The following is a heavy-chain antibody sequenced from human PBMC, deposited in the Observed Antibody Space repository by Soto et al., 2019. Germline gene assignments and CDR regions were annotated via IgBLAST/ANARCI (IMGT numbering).Heavy chain of an antibody. D-gene: IGHD1-1*01. CDR2: ICYSWRT. Sequence: SETLSITCTVSSGSISSSSYHWGWIRQPPGKGLEWIGYICYSWRTYYKPSLKNRHHLSVDTSKNQFSLNLNSVTAADTAVYYCARLDMEGTHGFDPWGQGTLVTVS. J-gene: IGHJ5*02. CDR3: ARLDMEGTHGFDP. V-gene: IGHV4-39*01. CDR1: SGSISSSSYH.